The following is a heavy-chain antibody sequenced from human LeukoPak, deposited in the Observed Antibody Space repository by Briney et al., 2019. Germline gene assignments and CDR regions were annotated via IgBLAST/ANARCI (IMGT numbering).Heavy chain of an antibody. J-gene: IGHJ5*02. V-gene: IGHV3-23*01. CDR3: AKTPLGYCSNGICYTGLLGWLDP. CDR1: GFTFSSHA. CDR2: ISSGGDIT. D-gene: IGHD2-8*01. Sequence: QPGGSLRLSCAVSGFTFSSHAMSWVRQAPGKGLEWVSTISSGGDITYYPDSGKGRFTISRDNSKNTLYLQMDSLRAEDTAVYYCAKTPLGYCSNGICYTGLLGWLDPWGQGTLVTVSS.